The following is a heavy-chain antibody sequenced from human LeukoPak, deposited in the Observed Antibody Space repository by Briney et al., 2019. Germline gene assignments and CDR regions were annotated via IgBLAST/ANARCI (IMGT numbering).Heavy chain of an antibody. CDR3: AREGPGEDLDD. CDR1: GFTLRSYW. J-gene: IGHJ4*02. CDR2: IKQGGREK. D-gene: IGHD3-10*01. V-gene: IGHV3-7*01. Sequence: PGVPVTLPCGASGFTLRSYWMSWVRQAPGKGREGVANIKQGGREKYYVDPVKGRFTISRDNARNSLYLQMDSLRGEDTAVYYCAREGPGEDLDDWGQGTLVTVSS.